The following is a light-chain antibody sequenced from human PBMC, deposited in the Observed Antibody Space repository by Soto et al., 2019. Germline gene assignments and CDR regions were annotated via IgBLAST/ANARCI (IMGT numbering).Light chain of an antibody. V-gene: IGKV3-11*01. Sequence: EIVLTQSPATLSLSPGERATLSCRASQTVIRYLAWYQQNRGQAPRLLIYDASYRATGIPDRFSGSGSGTEFTLTISGLQPEDFATYYCQQYNSYSQTFGQGTKVDI. CDR1: QTVIRY. CDR3: QQYNSYSQT. CDR2: DAS. J-gene: IGKJ1*01.